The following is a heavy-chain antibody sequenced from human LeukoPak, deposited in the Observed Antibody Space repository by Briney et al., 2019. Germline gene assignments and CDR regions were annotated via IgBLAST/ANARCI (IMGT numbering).Heavy chain of an antibody. V-gene: IGHV3-7*01. Sequence: GGSLRLSCAGSGFTFSRSWMTWVRQAPGKGLEWVASINQGGSVLHYMDSVKGRFTISRDNAKNSLYLQMNSLRAEDTAVYYCARDQNNWNEKDYWGQGTLVTVSS. CDR1: GFTFSRSW. J-gene: IGHJ4*02. CDR3: ARDQNNWNEKDY. CDR2: INQGGSVL. D-gene: IGHD1-1*01.